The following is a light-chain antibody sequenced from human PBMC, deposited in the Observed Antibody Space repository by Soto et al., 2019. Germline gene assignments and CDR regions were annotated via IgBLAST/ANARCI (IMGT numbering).Light chain of an antibody. Sequence: EMVLTQSPGTLSLSPGERATLSRRASQSVGASYLAWYQQKPGQAPRLLINGASSRATGIPDRFSGSGSGTDFTLTISRLEPEDFAVYYCQQYGSSSWTFGQGTKVDIK. CDR2: GAS. CDR1: QSVGASY. CDR3: QQYGSSSWT. V-gene: IGKV3-20*01. J-gene: IGKJ1*01.